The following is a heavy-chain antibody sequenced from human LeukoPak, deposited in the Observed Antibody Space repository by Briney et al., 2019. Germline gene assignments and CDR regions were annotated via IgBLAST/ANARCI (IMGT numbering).Heavy chain of an antibody. Sequence: SQTLPLTCTVSGGSISSGGYSWSWIRQHPGKGLEWIGYIYYSGSTYYNPSLKSRVTISVDTSKNQFSLKLSSVTAADTAVYYCARARWLQSPYYFDYWGQGTLVTVSS. D-gene: IGHD5-12*01. CDR2: IYYSGST. CDR3: ARARWLQSPYYFDY. J-gene: IGHJ4*02. V-gene: IGHV4-31*03. CDR1: GGSISSGGYS.